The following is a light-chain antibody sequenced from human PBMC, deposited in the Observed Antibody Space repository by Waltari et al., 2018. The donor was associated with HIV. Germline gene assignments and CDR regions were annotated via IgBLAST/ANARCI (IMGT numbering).Light chain of an antibody. Sequence: EIVLTQSPGTLSLSPGERATLSCRANQSVTSSYLARYQQKPGQAPRLLIYGASSRATGIPDRFSGSGSGTDFTLTISRLEPEDSAVYYCQQYGSSPYTFGQGTKLEIK. CDR2: GAS. J-gene: IGKJ2*01. CDR1: QSVTSSY. V-gene: IGKV3-20*01. CDR3: QQYGSSPYT.